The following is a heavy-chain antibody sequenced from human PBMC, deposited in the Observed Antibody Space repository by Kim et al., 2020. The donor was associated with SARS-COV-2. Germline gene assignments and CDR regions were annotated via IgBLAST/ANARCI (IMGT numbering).Heavy chain of an antibody. CDR3: AKAKGCCGGRPVSMGLDV. D-gene: IGHD2-15*01. J-gene: IGHJ6*02. V-gene: IGHV3-23*01. CDR1: GFTFSSYA. CDR2: ISGSGGST. Sequence: GGSLRLSCAASGFTFSSYAMSWVRQAQGKGLEWVSAISGSGGSTYYADSVKGRFTISRDNSKNTLYLQMNSLRAEDTAVYYCAKAKGCCGGRPVSMGLDVWGQGTTVTVSS.